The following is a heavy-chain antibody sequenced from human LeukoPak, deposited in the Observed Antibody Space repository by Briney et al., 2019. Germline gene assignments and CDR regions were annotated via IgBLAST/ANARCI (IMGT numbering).Heavy chain of an antibody. J-gene: IGHJ4*02. D-gene: IGHD5-12*01. CDR1: GFTFSSYG. V-gene: IGHV3-30*02. Sequence: GGSLRLSCAASGFTFSSYGMHWVRQAPGKGLEWVAFIRYDGSNKYYADSVKGRFTISRDNSKNTLYLQMNSLRAEDTAVYYCAKDRTGIGYSGYPLDFDYWGQGTLVTVSS. CDR2: IRYDGSNK. CDR3: AKDRTGIGYSGYPLDFDY.